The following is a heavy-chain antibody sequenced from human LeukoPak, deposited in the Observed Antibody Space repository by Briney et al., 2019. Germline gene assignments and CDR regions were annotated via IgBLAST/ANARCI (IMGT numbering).Heavy chain of an antibody. CDR2: ITSSSSYI. V-gene: IGHV3-21*04. CDR1: GFTFSSYT. CDR3: AKGGYSYGYFDY. J-gene: IGHJ4*02. Sequence: VRLGGSLRLSCAASGFTFSSYTMNWVRQAPGKGLEWVSSITSSSSYIYYADSVKGRFTISRDNAKNSLYLQMNSLRAEDMALYYCAKGGYSYGYFDYWGQGTLVTVSS. D-gene: IGHD5-18*01.